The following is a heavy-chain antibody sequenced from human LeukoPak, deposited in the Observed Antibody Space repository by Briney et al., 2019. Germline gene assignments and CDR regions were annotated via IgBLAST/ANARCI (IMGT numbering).Heavy chain of an antibody. CDR1: GFTFSSYS. V-gene: IGHV3-21*01. CDR3: ARYIVGAMKRAFDI. J-gene: IGHJ3*02. Sequence: PGGSLRLSCAASGFTFSSYSMNWVRQAPGKGLEWVSPISSSSSYIYYADSVKGRFTISGDNAKNSLYLQMNSLRAEDTAVYYCARYIVGAMKRAFDIWGQGTMVTVSS. D-gene: IGHD1-26*01. CDR2: ISSSSSYI.